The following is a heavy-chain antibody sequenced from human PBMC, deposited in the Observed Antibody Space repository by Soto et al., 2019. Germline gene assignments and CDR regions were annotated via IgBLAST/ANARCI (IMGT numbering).Heavy chain of an antibody. J-gene: IGHJ6*02. V-gene: IGHV3-11*01. CDR3: ARDHGVVPAAIPTYYYYGMDV. CDR2: ISSSGSTI. D-gene: IGHD2-2*02. CDR1: GFTFSDYY. Sequence: QVQLVECGGGLVKPGGSLRLSCAASGFTFSDYYMSWIRQAPGKGLEWVSYISSSGSTIYYADSVKGRFTISRDNAKNSLYLQMNSLRAEDTAVYYCARDHGVVPAAIPTYYYYGMDVWGQGTTVTVSS.